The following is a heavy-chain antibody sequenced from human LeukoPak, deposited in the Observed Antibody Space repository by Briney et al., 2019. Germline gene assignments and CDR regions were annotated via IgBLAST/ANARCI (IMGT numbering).Heavy chain of an antibody. CDR3: ARDRNWGPDY. D-gene: IGHD7-27*01. J-gene: IGHJ4*02. CDR2: INANTGVT. Sequence: ASMKVSCKTSGFTFTGHYMHWLRQAPGQGLEWMGWINANTGVTHYAVKFQGRVTITRDTSISTVYMDLSSLQSDDTAVYYCARDRNWGPDYWGQGTLVLVSS. V-gene: IGHV1-2*02. CDR1: GFTFTGHY.